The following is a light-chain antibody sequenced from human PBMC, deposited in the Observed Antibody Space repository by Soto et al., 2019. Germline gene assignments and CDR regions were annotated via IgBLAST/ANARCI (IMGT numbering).Light chain of an antibody. Sequence: QSALTQPASVSGSPGQSITISCTGTSSDVGGYNSVSWYQQHPGKAPKLMIYEVTNRPSGVSNRFSGSQSGNTASLTISGLQAEDEAYYYCNSYSSTCHVVFGGGTKLTVL. CDR2: EVT. CDR1: SSDVGGYNS. CDR3: NSYSSTCHVV. V-gene: IGLV2-14*01. J-gene: IGLJ2*01.